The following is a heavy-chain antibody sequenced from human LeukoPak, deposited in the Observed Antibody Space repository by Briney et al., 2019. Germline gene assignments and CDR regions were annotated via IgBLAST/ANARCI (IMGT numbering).Heavy chain of an antibody. Sequence: ASVKVSCKASGYTFTVYYMHWVRQAPGQGLEWMGCINPNSGGTNYAQKFQGRVTMTRDTSISTAYMELSRLRSDDTAVYYCARAELYYNDSRTFDYWGQGTLVTVSS. CDR1: GYTFTVYY. CDR2: INPNSGGT. V-gene: IGHV1-2*02. J-gene: IGHJ4*02. CDR3: ARAELYYNDSRTFDY. D-gene: IGHD3-22*01.